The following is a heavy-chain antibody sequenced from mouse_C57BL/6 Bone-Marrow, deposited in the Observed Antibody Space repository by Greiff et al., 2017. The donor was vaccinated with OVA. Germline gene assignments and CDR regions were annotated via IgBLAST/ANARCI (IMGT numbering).Heavy chain of an antibody. J-gene: IGHJ2*01. Sequence: VQLKESGPVLVKPGASVKMSCKASGYTFTDYYMNWVKQSHGKSLEWIGVINPYNGGTSYNQKFKGKATLTVDKSSSTAYMELNSLTSEDSAVYYCANDYYGSSVDYWGQGTTLTVSS. CDR2: INPYNGGT. V-gene: IGHV1-19*01. CDR3: ANDYYGSSVDY. CDR1: GYTFTDYY. D-gene: IGHD1-1*01.